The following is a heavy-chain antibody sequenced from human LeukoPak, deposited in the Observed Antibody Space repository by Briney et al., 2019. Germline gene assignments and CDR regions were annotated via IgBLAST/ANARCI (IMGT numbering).Heavy chain of an antibody. J-gene: IGHJ4*02. CDR2: INPNSGGT. D-gene: IGHD3-22*01. CDR1: AYTFSGYY. CDR3: ARVDSSGYYPHY. V-gene: IGHV1-2*02. Sequence: ASVKVSCKASAYTFSGYYIHWVRQAPGQGLEWMGWINPNSGGTKYAQKFQDRVTMTRDTPISTAYMELSGLRSDDTAVYYCARVDSSGYYPHYWGQGTLVTVSS.